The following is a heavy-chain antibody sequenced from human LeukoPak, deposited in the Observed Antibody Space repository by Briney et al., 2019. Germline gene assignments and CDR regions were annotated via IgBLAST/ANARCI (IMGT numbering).Heavy chain of an antibody. CDR1: GYSFSTYW. Sequence: GESLKIFCKGSGYSFSTYWIRWGPPMPGKRLEWMGTIYPGASDTSYSPSFQGQVTISADKSISTAYLQWSSLKASDTAMYYCARGRDAGYDTEAFDIWGQGTMVTVSS. D-gene: IGHD3-22*01. J-gene: IGHJ3*02. CDR2: IYPGASDT. CDR3: ARGRDAGYDTEAFDI. V-gene: IGHV5-51*01.